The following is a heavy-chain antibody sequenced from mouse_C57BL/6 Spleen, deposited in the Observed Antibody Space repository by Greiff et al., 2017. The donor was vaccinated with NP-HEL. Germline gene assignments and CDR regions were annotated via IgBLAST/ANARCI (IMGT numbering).Heavy chain of an antibody. CDR2: IYPGGGYT. J-gene: IGHJ2*01. CDR3: ARGIDFDY. V-gene: IGHV1-63*01. CDR1: GYTFTNYW. Sequence: QVQLKESGAELVRPGTSVKMSCKASGYTFTNYWIGWAKQRPGHGLEWIGDIYPGGGYTNYNEKFKGKATLTADKSSSTAYMQFSSLTSEDSAIYYCARGIDFDYWGQGTTLTVSS.